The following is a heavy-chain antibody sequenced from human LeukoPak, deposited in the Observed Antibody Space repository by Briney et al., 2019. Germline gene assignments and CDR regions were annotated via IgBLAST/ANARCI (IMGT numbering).Heavy chain of an antibody. V-gene: IGHV3-53*05. D-gene: IGHD4-17*01. CDR3: ASLYGDYRWFDP. Sequence: GGSLRLSCAASGFTVSSNYMSWVRQAPVKGLEWVSVIYSGGSTYYADSVKGRFTISRDNSKNTLYLQMNSLRSEDTAVYYCASLYGDYRWFDPWGQGTLVTVSS. CDR2: IYSGGST. J-gene: IGHJ5*02. CDR1: GFTVSSNY.